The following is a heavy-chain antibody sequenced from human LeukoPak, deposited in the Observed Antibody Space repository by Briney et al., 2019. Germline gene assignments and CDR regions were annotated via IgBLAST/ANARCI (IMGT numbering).Heavy chain of an antibody. CDR2: IYSGGQT. CDR3: ARARVEMVTNYHLDW. V-gene: IGHV3-66*01. D-gene: IGHD5-24*01. Sequence: GGSLRLSCAASVFTVSYNFMTWVPQAPGMGLEWVSVIYSGGQTYYADSVKGRFTISRDNSKNTVYLHMNSLRAEDTAVYYCARARVEMVTNYHLDWWGQGTLVTVSS. J-gene: IGHJ4*02. CDR1: VFTVSYNF.